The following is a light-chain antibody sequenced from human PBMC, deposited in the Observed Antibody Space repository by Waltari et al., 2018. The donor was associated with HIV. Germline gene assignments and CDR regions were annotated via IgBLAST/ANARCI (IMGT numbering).Light chain of an antibody. Sequence: QSVLTQPPSVSGAPGQRVTISCTGSSSNIGAGYAVHWYQQLPGTAPKPLIYSNTNRPSGVPDRFSGSKSGTSASLAITGLQAEDEADYYCQSYDSSLSDSGVFGGGTTLTVL. CDR2: SNT. V-gene: IGLV1-40*01. CDR1: SSNIGAGYA. CDR3: QSYDSSLSDSGV. J-gene: IGLJ3*02.